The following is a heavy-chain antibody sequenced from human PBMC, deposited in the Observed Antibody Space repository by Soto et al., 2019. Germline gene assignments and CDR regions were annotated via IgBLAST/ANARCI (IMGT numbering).Heavy chain of an antibody. V-gene: IGHV3-48*03. CDR2: VSRGTITT. CDR3: ARDRLSSWPNALDI. J-gene: IGHJ3*02. Sequence: EGHVVESGGGLVQPGGSLKLSCAVSGFSVDTYDMNWVRQAPGKGLEWIAYVSRGTITTDYADSVKGHFTVSRDNPKNSVHLLMSHLRAEDTAMYYCARDRLSSWPNALDIWGQGTMVTVAS. CDR1: GFSVDTYD. D-gene: IGHD2-15*01.